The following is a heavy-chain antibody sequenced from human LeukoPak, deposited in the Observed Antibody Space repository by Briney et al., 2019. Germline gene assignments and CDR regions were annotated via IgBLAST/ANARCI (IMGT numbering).Heavy chain of an antibody. CDR2: IIPIFGTA. Sequence: EASVKVSCKASGGTFSSYAISWVRQAPGQGLEWMGRIIPIFGTANYAQKFQGRVTITTDESTSTAYMELSSLRSEDTAVYYCARGDDYYDSSGYYAFDIWGQGTMVTVSS. D-gene: IGHD3-22*01. CDR1: GGTFSSYA. V-gene: IGHV1-69*05. J-gene: IGHJ3*02. CDR3: ARGDDYYDSSGYYAFDI.